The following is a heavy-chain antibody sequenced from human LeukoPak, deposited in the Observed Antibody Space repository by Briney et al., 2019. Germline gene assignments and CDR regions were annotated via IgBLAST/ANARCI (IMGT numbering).Heavy chain of an antibody. D-gene: IGHD4-17*01. Sequence: AGGSLRLSCAASGFTFSSYAVSWVRQAPGKGLEWVSAISGSGGSTYYADSVRGRFTISRDNSKNTLYLQMNSLRAEDTAVYYCARHYGDYTIRFDYWGQGTLVTVSS. V-gene: IGHV3-23*01. J-gene: IGHJ4*02. CDR2: ISGSGGST. CDR3: ARHYGDYTIRFDY. CDR1: GFTFSSYA.